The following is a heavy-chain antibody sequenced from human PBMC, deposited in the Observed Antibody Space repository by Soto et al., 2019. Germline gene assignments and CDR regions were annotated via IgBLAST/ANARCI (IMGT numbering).Heavy chain of an antibody. CDR1: GFTFSSYG. CDR3: AKVPYSSGSWGFDY. CDR2: ISYDGSNK. V-gene: IGHV3-30*18. D-gene: IGHD1-26*01. Sequence: GGSLRLSCAASGFTFSSYGMHWVRQAPGKGLEWVAVISYDGSNKYYADSVKGRFTISRDNSKNTLYLQMNSLRAEDTAVYYCAKVPYSSGSWGFDYWGQGTLVTVSS. J-gene: IGHJ4*02.